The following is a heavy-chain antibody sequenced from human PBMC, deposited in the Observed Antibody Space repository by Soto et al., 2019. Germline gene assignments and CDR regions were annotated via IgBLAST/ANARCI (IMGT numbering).Heavy chain of an antibody. CDR3: ARQGYYDVLSGYYLFDY. CDR2: VSYSGST. V-gene: IGHV4-59*08. D-gene: IGHD3-3*01. J-gene: IGHJ4*02. CDR1: DASTDILY. Sequence: PSETLSLTCTVSDASTDILYWSWVRQPPGKGLEWIGYVSYSGSTTYNPSLQSRVTVSIDRSKNQFSLKLTSVTAADTAVYYCARQGYYDVLSGYYLFDYWGQGTLVTAPQ.